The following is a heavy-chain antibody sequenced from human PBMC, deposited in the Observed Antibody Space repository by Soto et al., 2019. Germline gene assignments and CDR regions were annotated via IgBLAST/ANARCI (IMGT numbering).Heavy chain of an antibody. V-gene: IGHV4-34*02. CDR2: INHSGSP. D-gene: IGHD3-10*01. J-gene: IGHJ3*02. CDR1: GGSFSGYY. CDR3: ATFPPEGRTATSRGDDAFDI. Sequence: QLHLEQRGAGLLKPSETLSLTCDVYGGSFSGYYWSWIRQAPGKGLEWIVDINHSGSPNYNPSLRGRVSVSVDTSKTHFSLKLSSVTAADTAVYYCATFPPEGRTATSRGDDAFDIWGQGTLVTVSS.